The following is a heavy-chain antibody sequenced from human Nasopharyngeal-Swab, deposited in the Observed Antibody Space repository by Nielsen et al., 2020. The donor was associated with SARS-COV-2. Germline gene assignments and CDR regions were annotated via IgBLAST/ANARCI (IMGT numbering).Heavy chain of an antibody. CDR2: ISGSGGST. D-gene: IGHD3-22*01. Sequence: WIRQPPGKGLEWVSAISGSGGSTYYADSVMGRFTISRDNSKNTLYLQMNSPRAEDTAVYYCANPYYYDSSGYDDYWGQGTLVTVSS. CDR3: ANPYYYDSSGYDDY. V-gene: IGHV3-23*01. J-gene: IGHJ4*02.